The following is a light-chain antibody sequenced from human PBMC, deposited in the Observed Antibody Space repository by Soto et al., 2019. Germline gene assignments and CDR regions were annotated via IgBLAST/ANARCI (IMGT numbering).Light chain of an antibody. CDR1: QSFSSSS. CDR3: QQYGSSPPYT. CDR2: GAS. Sequence: EIALTQSPRTLSLSPGERATLSCRASQSFSSSSLAWYQQRPGQAPRLLIYGASSRATGIPDRFSGSGSGTDFTLIISRLEPEDFAVYYCQQYGSSPPYTFGQGTKLEIK. V-gene: IGKV3-20*01. J-gene: IGKJ2*01.